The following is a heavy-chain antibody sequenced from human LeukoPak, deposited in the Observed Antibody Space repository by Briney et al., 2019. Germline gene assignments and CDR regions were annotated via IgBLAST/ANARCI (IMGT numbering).Heavy chain of an antibody. V-gene: IGHV4-39*01. J-gene: IGHJ4*02. Sequence: SETLSLTCTVSGDSISSSSYYWAWIRQPPGRGLEWIASIYYSGNTYHNPSLKSRVTISVDTSKNQFSLKLSSVTAADTAVYYCARQAISGYDPPPFDSWGQGTLVTVSS. CDR1: GDSISSSSYY. D-gene: IGHD5-12*01. CDR2: IYYSGNT. CDR3: ARQAISGYDPPPFDS.